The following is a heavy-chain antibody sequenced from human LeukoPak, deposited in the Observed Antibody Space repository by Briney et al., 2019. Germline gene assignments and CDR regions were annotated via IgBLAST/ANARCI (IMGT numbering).Heavy chain of an antibody. D-gene: IGHD1-7*01. CDR2: INSDGSST. V-gene: IGHV3-74*01. CDR1: GFTFSSYW. Sequence: PGGSLRLSCAASGFTFSSYWMRWVRHAPGEGLVWVSRINSDGSSTSYAHSVKGRFTISRDNAKNTLYLQMNSLRAEDTAVYYCVRDLRNSLDYWGQGTLVTVSS. CDR3: VRDLRNSLDY. J-gene: IGHJ4*02.